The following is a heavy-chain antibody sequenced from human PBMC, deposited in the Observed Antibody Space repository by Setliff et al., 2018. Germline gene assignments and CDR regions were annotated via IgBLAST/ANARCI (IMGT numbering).Heavy chain of an antibody. Sequence: GGSLRLSCAASGFTFSSYGMHWVRQAPGKGLEWVAFIRYDGSNKYYADSVKGRFTTSRDNAKNSLYLQMNSLRAEDTAVYYCARRLRGSAWYVRLDEDYWGQGVLVTVSS. D-gene: IGHD2-21*02. J-gene: IGHJ4*02. CDR3: ARRLRGSAWYVRLDEDY. CDR2: IRYDGSNK. CDR1: GFTFSSYG. V-gene: IGHV3-30*02.